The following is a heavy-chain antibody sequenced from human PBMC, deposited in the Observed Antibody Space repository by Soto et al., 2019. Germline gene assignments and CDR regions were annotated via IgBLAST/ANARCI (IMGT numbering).Heavy chain of an antibody. CDR1: GFTFSSYA. Sequence: PGGSLRLSCAASGFTFSSYAMSWVRQAPGKGLEWVSAISGSGGSTYYADSVKGRFTISRDNSKNTLYLQMNSLRAEDTAVYYCAKTTDYDILTGYYYWGQGTLVTVSS. D-gene: IGHD3-9*01. J-gene: IGHJ4*02. V-gene: IGHV3-23*01. CDR3: AKTTDYDILTGYYY. CDR2: ISGSGGST.